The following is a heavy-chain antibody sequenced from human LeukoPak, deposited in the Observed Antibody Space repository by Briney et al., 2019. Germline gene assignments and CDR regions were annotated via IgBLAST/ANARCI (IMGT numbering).Heavy chain of an antibody. V-gene: IGHV3-33*01. CDR1: GFTFSSYG. CDR2: IWYDGSNK. Sequence: PGRSLRLSCAASGFTFSSYGMHWVRQAPGKGLEWVAVIWYDGSNKYYADSVKGRFTISRDNSKNTLYLQMNSPRAEDTAVYYCASPMVRGVIIPDYWGQGTLVTVSS. D-gene: IGHD3-10*01. J-gene: IGHJ4*02. CDR3: ASPMVRGVIIPDY.